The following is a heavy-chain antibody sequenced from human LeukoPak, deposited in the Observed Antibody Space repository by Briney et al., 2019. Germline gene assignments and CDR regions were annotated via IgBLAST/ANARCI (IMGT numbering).Heavy chain of an antibody. J-gene: IGHJ6*02. CDR1: GFTFSSYA. CDR2: ISGAGGTT. V-gene: IGHV3-23*01. D-gene: IGHD2-8*01. Sequence: QAGGSLRLSCAASGFTFSSYAMTWVRQAPGKGLEWVSAISGAGGTTYYADSEKGRFTISRDNSKSTLYLQMNSLTAEDTAVYFCASSPNVFYGMDVWGQGTTVTVSS. CDR3: ASSPNVFYGMDV.